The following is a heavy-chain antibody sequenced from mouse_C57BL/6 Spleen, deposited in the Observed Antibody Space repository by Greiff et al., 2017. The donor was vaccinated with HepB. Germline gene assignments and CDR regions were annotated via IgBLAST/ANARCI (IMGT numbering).Heavy chain of an antibody. CDR2: ISGGGGNT. V-gene: IGHV5-9*01. Sequence: EVKLVESGGGLVKPGGSLKLSCAASGFTFSSYTMSWVRQTPEKRLEWVATISGGGGNTYYPDSVKGRFTISRDNAKNTLYLQMSSLRSEDTALYYCAREEGYYYAMDYWGQGTSVTVSS. D-gene: IGHD2-2*01. CDR3: AREEGYYYAMDY. J-gene: IGHJ4*01. CDR1: GFTFSSYT.